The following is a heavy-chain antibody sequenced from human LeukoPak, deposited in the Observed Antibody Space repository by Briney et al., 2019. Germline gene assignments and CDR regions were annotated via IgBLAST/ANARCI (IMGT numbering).Heavy chain of an antibody. CDR3: ASSRFEGDCYSD. V-gene: IGHV4-39*07. D-gene: IGHD2-21*02. CDR2: IYHSGST. CDR1: GDSITTGSFF. Sequence: SETLSLTCTVSGDSITTGSFFWGWIRQPPGQGLEWIGSIYHSGSTYYNPSLKSRVTISVDTSKNQFSLKLSSVTAADTAVYYCASSRFEGDCYSDWGQGTLVTVSS. J-gene: IGHJ4*02.